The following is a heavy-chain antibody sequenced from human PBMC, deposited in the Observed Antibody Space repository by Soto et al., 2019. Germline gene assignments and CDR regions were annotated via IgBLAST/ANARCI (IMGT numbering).Heavy chain of an antibody. CDR2: IKEDGSER. J-gene: IGHJ5*02. CDR3: ASARHIGP. D-gene: IGHD2-21*01. V-gene: IGHV3-7*01. Sequence: GGSLRLSCAASGFTFSNYWMSWVRQAPGRGLEWVANIKEDGSERNYVDSVKGRFTISRDNAENSLYLQMNSLRAEDTAVYYCASARHIGPWGQGTLVTVSS. CDR1: GFTFSNYW.